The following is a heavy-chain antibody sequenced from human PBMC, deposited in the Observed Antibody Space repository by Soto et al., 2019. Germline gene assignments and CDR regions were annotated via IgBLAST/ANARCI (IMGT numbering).Heavy chain of an antibody. Sequence: GGSLRLSCAVSGLTFSSIAMSWVRQTPGKGLEWVSVISNSGGRTDYTDSVKGRFTISRDNSKNTLYLQMSSLRAEDTAVYYCAKVLGFVDPFDIWGQGTMVTVSS. D-gene: IGHD3-16*01. CDR1: GLTFSSIA. CDR3: AKVLGFVDPFDI. CDR2: ISNSGGRT. V-gene: IGHV3-23*01. J-gene: IGHJ3*02.